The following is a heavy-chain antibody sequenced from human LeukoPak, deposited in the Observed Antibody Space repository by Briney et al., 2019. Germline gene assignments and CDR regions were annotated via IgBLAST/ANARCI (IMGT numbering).Heavy chain of an antibody. CDR2: IYYSGST. Sequence: SETLSLTCTVSGGSISSYYWSWIRQPPVKGLEWIGYIYYSGSTNYNPSLKSRVTISVDTSKNQFSLKLSSVTAADTAVYYCARSGVVVIDAFDIWGQGTMVTVSS. CDR1: GGSISSYY. CDR3: ARSGVVVIDAFDI. D-gene: IGHD3-22*01. V-gene: IGHV4-59*01. J-gene: IGHJ3*02.